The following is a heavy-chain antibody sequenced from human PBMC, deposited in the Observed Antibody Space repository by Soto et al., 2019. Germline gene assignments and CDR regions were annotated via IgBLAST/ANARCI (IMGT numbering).Heavy chain of an antibody. J-gene: IGHJ4*02. V-gene: IGHV4-4*02. Sequence: SETLSLTCAVSGDSINSSHWWNWVRQPPGKGLEWIGQISHSGSTDYNPSLKSRVTISVDTSKNQFSLKLTSVTAADTAVYFCASFSGANYGDYGGGINYWGQGTLVTVSS. CDR1: GDSINSSHW. CDR2: ISHSGST. D-gene: IGHD4-17*01. CDR3: ASFSGANYGDYGGGINY.